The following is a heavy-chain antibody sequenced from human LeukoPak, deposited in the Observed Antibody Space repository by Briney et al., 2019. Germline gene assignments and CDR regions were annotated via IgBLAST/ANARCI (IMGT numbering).Heavy chain of an antibody. Sequence: ASETLSLTCTVSGGSISSYYWSWIRQPPGKGLEWIGYIYYSGSTNYNPSLKSRVTISVDTSKNQFSLKLSSVTAADTAVYYCARHVRWRDAFDIWGQGTMVTVSS. CDR2: IYYSGST. CDR1: GGSISSYY. V-gene: IGHV4-59*08. J-gene: IGHJ3*02. D-gene: IGHD4-23*01. CDR3: ARHVRWRDAFDI.